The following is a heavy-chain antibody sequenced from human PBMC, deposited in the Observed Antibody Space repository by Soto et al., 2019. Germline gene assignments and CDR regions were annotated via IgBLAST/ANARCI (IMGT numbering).Heavy chain of an antibody. D-gene: IGHD6-13*01. CDR2: IYYSGST. CDR1: GGSISSGGYY. Sequence: SETLSLTCTVSGGSISSGGYYWSWIRQHPGKGLEWIGYIYYSGSTYYNPSLKSRVTISVDTSKNQFSLKLSSVTAADTAVYYCARFDTGIALYFDYWGQGTLVTVSS. V-gene: IGHV4-31*03. CDR3: ARFDTGIALYFDY. J-gene: IGHJ4*02.